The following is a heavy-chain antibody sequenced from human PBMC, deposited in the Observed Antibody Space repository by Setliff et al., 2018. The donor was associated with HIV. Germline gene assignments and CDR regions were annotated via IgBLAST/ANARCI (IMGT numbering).Heavy chain of an antibody. CDR3: ARWDCSDGDCYALNKYNWFDP. D-gene: IGHD2-21*01. V-gene: IGHV1-2*02. Sequence: ASVKVSCKASGYAFTVYYVHWVRQAPGRGLEWMGWINTNSGDTNFAQKFRGRVTVTRDTSINTVYLELRSLKSDATAIYYCARWDCSDGDCYALNKYNWFDPWGQGTLVTVS. J-gene: IGHJ5*02. CDR1: GYAFTVYY. CDR2: INTNSGDT.